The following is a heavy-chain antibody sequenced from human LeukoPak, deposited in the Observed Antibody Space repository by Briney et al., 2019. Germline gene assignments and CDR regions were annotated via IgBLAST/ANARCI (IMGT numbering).Heavy chain of an antibody. CDR2: IYYSGST. CDR3: ARAAPYSSSWYGDFDY. Sequence: SETLSLTCTVSGGSISSYYWSWIRQPPGKGLEWIGYIYYSGSTNYNPSLKRRVTISVDTSKNQFSLKLSSVTAADTAVYYCARAAPYSSSWYGDFDYWGQGTLVTVSS. CDR1: GGSISSYY. V-gene: IGHV4-59*01. D-gene: IGHD6-13*01. J-gene: IGHJ4*02.